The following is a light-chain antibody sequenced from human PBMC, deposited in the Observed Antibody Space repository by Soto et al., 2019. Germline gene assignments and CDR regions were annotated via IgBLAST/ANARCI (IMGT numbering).Light chain of an antibody. J-gene: IGLJ2*01. CDR1: SSDVGTYNY. CDR3: NSYRSSNTVV. Sequence: QSALTQPASVSGSPGQSITISCTGTSSDVGTYNYVSWYQQHPGKAPKLMIYDVTNRPSGVSNRFSGSKTGNTASLTISGLQAEDEADYYCNSYRSSNTVVFGGGTKLTVL. V-gene: IGLV2-14*01. CDR2: DVT.